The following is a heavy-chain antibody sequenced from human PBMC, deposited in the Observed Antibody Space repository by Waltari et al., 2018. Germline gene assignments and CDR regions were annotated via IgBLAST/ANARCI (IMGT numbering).Heavy chain of an antibody. CDR1: GGTFSSYA. CDR3: ARGGITMIVPPGGAFDI. CDR2: IIPIFGTA. D-gene: IGHD3-22*01. V-gene: IGHV1-69*12. J-gene: IGHJ3*02. Sequence: QVQLVQSGAEVKKPGSSVKVSCKASGGTFSSYAISWLRQAPGQGLEWMGGIIPIFGTANYAQKFQGRVTITADESTSTAYMELSSLRSEDTAVYYCARGGITMIVPPGGAFDIWGQGTMVTVSS.